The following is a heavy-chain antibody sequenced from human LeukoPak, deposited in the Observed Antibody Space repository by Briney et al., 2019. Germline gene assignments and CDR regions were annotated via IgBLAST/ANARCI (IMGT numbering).Heavy chain of an antibody. CDR2: IIRDRSST. J-gene: IGHJ4*02. Sequence: GGSLRLSCAASGFTFSSYWMHWVREAPGKGLEWVSRIIRDRSSTSYADSVRGRFTISRDNAKNTLSLQMNSLRDEDTAVYYCVSDGDGYNFDYWGQGTLVAVAS. D-gene: IGHD5-24*01. CDR3: VSDGDGYNFDY. CDR1: GFTFSSYW. V-gene: IGHV3-74*01.